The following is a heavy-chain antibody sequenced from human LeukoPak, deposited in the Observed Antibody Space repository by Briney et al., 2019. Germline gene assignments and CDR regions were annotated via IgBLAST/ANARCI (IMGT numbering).Heavy chain of an antibody. V-gene: IGHV3-23*01. Sequence: PGGSLRLSCAASGFTFSSYAMSWVRQAPGKGLEWVSSISGGSSSVYYENSVKGRFTISRDNSKNTLYLQMNSLRAEDTALYYCVKGCTSVSCSEGRWFDPWGQGTLVTVSS. D-gene: IGHD2-2*01. CDR1: GFTFSSYA. CDR3: VKGCTSVSCSEGRWFDP. CDR2: ISGGSSSV. J-gene: IGHJ5*02.